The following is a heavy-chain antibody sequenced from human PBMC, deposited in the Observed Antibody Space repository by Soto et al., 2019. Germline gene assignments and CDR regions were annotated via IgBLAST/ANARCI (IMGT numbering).Heavy chain of an antibody. V-gene: IGHV1-3*01. D-gene: IGHD3-3*01. CDR3: ARFWNEDFWSGYRTRANWFDP. J-gene: IGHJ5*02. CDR2: INAGNGNT. Sequence: GASVKVSCKAAGYTFTSYAMHWVRQAPGQRLEWMGWINAGNGNTKYSQKFQGRVTITRDTSASTAYMELSSLRSEDTAVYYCARFWNEDFWSGYRTRANWFDPWGPGTLVTVSS. CDR1: GYTFTSYA.